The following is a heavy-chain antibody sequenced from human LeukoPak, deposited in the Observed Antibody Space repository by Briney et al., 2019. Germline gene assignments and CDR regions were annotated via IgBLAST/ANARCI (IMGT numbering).Heavy chain of an antibody. V-gene: IGHV3-43*02. CDR3: AKDNWMATRGHY. J-gene: IGHJ4*02. D-gene: IGHD5-24*01. Sequence: PGGSLRPSCAASGFTFDDYAMHWVRQTPGKGLESVSLISGDGGSTYYADSVKGRFTISRDDSKNSLYLQMNSLTTEDAALYYCAKDNWMATRGHYWGQGTLVTVSS. CDR1: GFTFDDYA. CDR2: ISGDGGST.